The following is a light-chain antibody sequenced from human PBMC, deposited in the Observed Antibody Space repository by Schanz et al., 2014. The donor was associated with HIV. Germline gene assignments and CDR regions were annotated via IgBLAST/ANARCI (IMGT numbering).Light chain of an antibody. J-gene: IGKJ5*01. CDR1: QGIGNS. Sequence: DIQMTQSPSSLSASVGDRVTITCRASQGIGNSLAWYQQKPGKVPSLLIYAASTLQFGVPSRFGGSGSGTDFTLTISSLQSEDVAVYYCQQYNDWPPITFGQGTRLEIK. CDR3: QQYNDWPPIT. V-gene: IGKV1-27*01. CDR2: AAS.